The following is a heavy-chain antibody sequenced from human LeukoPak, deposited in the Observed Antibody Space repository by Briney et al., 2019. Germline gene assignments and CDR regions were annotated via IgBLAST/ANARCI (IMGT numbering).Heavy chain of an antibody. CDR1: KFIFSDYW. CDR2: IKQDGNEE. CDR3: ASVYGSGKRWFDP. J-gene: IGHJ5*02. Sequence: GGSLRLSCAASKFIFSDYWMSWVRQAPGKGLEWVANIKQDGNEEYYVDSLKGRFTISRDNAKNSLYLQMNSLRAEDTAVYYCASVYGSGKRWFDPWGQGTLVTVSS. D-gene: IGHD3-10*01. V-gene: IGHV3-7*02.